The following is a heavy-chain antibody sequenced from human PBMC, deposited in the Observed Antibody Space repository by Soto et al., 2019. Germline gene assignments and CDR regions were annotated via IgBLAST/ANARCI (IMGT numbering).Heavy chain of an antibody. Sequence: QVQLVQSGAEVKKPGASVKVSCKASGYTFTSYAMHWVRQAPGQMLEWMGWINAGNGNTKYSQKLQGRVTITRDTSASTAYMELSSLRSEDTAVYYCERDGVAVAGTDYWGQGTLVTVSS. CDR3: ERDGVAVAGTDY. J-gene: IGHJ4*02. CDR1: GYTFTSYA. V-gene: IGHV1-3*01. D-gene: IGHD6-19*01. CDR2: INAGNGNT.